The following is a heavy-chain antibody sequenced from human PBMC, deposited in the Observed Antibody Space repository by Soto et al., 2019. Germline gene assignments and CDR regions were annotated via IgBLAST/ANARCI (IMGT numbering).Heavy chain of an antibody. Sequence: EVQLVESGGGLVQPGGSLRLSCAASGFTFSSYWMSWVRQAPGKGLEWVANIKQDGSEKYYVDSVKGRFTISRDNAKNSLYLQMNSPRAEDTAVYYCARAGSSWSVDYWGQGTLVTVSS. CDR2: IKQDGSEK. D-gene: IGHD6-13*01. J-gene: IGHJ4*02. V-gene: IGHV3-7*03. CDR1: GFTFSSYW. CDR3: ARAGSSWSVDY.